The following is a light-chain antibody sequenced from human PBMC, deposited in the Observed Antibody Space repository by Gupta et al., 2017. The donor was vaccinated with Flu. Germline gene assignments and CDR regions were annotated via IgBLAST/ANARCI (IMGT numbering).Light chain of an antibody. Sequence: ATLSCRASQSVSSSYLAWYQQKPGQAPRLLIYGASSRATGIPDFTLTISRLEPEDFAVYYCQQYGSSPPFGQGTKVEIK. V-gene: IGKV3-20*01. CDR2: GAS. CDR3: QQYGSSPP. J-gene: IGKJ1*01. CDR1: QSVSSSY.